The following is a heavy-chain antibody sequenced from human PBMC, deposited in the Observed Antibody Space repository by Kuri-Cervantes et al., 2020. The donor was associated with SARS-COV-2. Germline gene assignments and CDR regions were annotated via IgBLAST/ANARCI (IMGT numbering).Heavy chain of an antibody. CDR3: ARALWGSYPYYFDY. V-gene: IGHV1-69*10. CDR1: GDTFSNCA. Sequence: SVKVSCKASGDTFSNCAINWVRRAPGQGLEWMGGIIPILGIANYAQKFQGRVTITADKSTSTAYMELSSLRSEDTAVYYCARALWGSYPYYFDYWGQGTLVTVSS. CDR2: IIPILGIA. D-gene: IGHD3-16*01. J-gene: IGHJ4*02.